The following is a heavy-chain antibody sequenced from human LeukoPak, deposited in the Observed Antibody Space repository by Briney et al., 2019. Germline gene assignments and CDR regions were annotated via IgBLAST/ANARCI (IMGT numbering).Heavy chain of an antibody. D-gene: IGHD6-19*01. CDR2: IIPIFGTA. CDR1: GGTFSSYA. Sequence: SVKVSCKASGGTFSSYAISWVRQAPGQGLEWMGGIIPIFGTANYAQKFQGRVTITADESTSTAYMELSSLRSEDTAVYYCATESGLTVAGTYFDYWGQGTLVTVSS. J-gene: IGHJ4*02. V-gene: IGHV1-69*13. CDR3: ATESGLTVAGTYFDY.